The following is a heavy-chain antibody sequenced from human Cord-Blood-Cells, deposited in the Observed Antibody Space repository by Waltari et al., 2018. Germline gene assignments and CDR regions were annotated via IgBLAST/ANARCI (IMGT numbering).Heavy chain of an antibody. CDR2: TSHSLEIA. J-gene: IGHJ3*02. Sequence: QVQLVHSVAEVKKPGSSVKVSCKPSGGTFSSYAISWVRLAPGQGREWMGRTSHSLEIANYAKKVQGRLTITADKATSTAYMAMSSLRSEDTAVYYWARGFSGASAAEEAFDIWGQGTMVTVSS. CDR3: ARGFSGASAAEEAFDI. D-gene: IGHD6-13*01. CDR1: GGTFSSYA. V-gene: IGHV1-69*09.